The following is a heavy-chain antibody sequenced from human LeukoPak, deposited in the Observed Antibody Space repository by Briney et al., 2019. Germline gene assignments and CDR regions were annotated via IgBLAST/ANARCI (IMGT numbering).Heavy chain of an antibody. Sequence: GGSLRLSCAASGFTFSDYYMSWIRQAPGKGLEWVSYISSSGSFIYYADSVKGRFTISRDNSKNTLYLQMNSLRAEDTAVYYCAKDIVLMVYAIAFDYWGQGTLVTVSS. V-gene: IGHV3-11*01. CDR3: AKDIVLMVYAIAFDY. CDR1: GFTFSDYY. J-gene: IGHJ4*02. D-gene: IGHD2-8*01. CDR2: ISSSGSFI.